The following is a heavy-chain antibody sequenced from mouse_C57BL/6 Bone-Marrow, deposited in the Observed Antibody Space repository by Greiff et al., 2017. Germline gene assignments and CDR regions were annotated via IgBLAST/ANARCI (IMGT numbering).Heavy chain of an antibody. V-gene: IGHV3-6*01. J-gene: IGHJ2*01. Sequence: EVKLQESGPGLVKPSQSLSLTCSVTGYSITSGYYWNWIRQFPGNILEWMGYISYDGSNNYNPSFKNRISITRDTSQNQFFLKLNSVTTEDTATYYCARDYFDYWGQGTTLTVSS. CDR1: GYSITSGYY. CDR3: ARDYFDY. CDR2: ISYDGSN.